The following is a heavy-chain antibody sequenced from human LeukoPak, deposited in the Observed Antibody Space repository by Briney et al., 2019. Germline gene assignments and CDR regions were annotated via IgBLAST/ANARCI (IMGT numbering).Heavy chain of an antibody. Sequence: PSQTLSLTCTVSGGSFSSGGYYWSWIRQHPGKGLEWIGYIYYSGRTSYNPSLKSRVTISVDTSKNQFSLKLSSVTAADTAVYHCARVRDGDYGYIGFDPWGQGTLVTVSS. D-gene: IGHD4-17*01. CDR3: ARVRDGDYGYIGFDP. V-gene: IGHV4-31*03. CDR1: GGSFSSGGYY. J-gene: IGHJ5*02. CDR2: IYYSGRT.